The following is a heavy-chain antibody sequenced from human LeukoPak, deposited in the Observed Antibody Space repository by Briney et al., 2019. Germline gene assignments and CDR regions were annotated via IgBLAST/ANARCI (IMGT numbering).Heavy chain of an antibody. CDR1: GFTVSSNY. Sequence: GGSLRLSCAASGFTVSSNYMSWVRQAPGKGPEWVSVIYSGGSTYYADSVKGRFTISRDNSKNTLYLQMNSLRAEDTAVYYCARDRHGDYSPDYYYYGMDVWGKGTTVTVSS. J-gene: IGHJ6*04. V-gene: IGHV3-53*01. D-gene: IGHD4-17*01. CDR3: ARDRHGDYSPDYYYYGMDV. CDR2: IYSGGST.